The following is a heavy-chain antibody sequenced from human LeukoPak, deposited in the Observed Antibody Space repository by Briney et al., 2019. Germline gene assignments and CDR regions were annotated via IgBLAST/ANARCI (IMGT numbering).Heavy chain of an antibody. V-gene: IGHV3-66*02. Sequence: GGSLRLSCAASGFTVSSNYMSWVRQAPGKGLEWVSVIYSGGSIYYSDSVKGRFTISRDNSKNMQYLQMSSLRPEDTAVYYCARGSAYSHWGQGTLVTVSS. D-gene: IGHD3-22*01. J-gene: IGHJ4*02. CDR3: ARGSAYSH. CDR2: IYSGGSI. CDR1: GFTVSSNY.